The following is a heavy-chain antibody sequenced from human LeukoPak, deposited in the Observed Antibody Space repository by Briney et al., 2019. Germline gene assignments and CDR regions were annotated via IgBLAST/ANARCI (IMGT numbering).Heavy chain of an antibody. J-gene: IGHJ4*02. CDR2: ISWNSGSI. CDR3: ARGIAAYDS. CDR1: GFTFDDYA. Sequence: GGSLRLSCAASGFTFDDYAMHWVRHAPGKGLEWVSGISWNSGSIGYADSVKGRFTISRDNAKNSLYLQMNRLRAEATAVYYCARGIAAYDSWGQGTLVTVSS. V-gene: IGHV3-9*01. D-gene: IGHD6-13*01.